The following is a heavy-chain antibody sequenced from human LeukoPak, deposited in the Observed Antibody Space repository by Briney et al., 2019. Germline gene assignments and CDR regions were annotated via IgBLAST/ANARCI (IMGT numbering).Heavy chain of an antibody. CDR1: GFTFSSYG. Sequence: GGSLRLPCAASGFTFSSYGMSWVRQAPGKGLEWVSAISGSGGSTYYADSVKGRFTISRDNSKNTLYLQMNSLRAEDTAVYYCARRSGIAVAGAFDYWGQGTLVTVSS. CDR3: ARRSGIAVAGAFDY. V-gene: IGHV3-23*01. J-gene: IGHJ4*02. CDR2: ISGSGGST. D-gene: IGHD6-19*01.